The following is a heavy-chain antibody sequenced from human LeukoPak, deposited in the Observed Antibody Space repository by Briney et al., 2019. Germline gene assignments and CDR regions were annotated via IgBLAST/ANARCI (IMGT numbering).Heavy chain of an antibody. CDR1: GFTFNNSW. Sequence: GGSLRLSCAASGFTFNNSWMSWVRQAPGKGLEWVSAISGSGGSTYYADAVKGRFTISRDNSKNTLYLQMNSLRAEDTAVYYCAKHYGWELLETAFDIWGQGTMVTVSP. CDR3: AKHYGWELLETAFDI. J-gene: IGHJ3*02. CDR2: ISGSGGST. D-gene: IGHD1-26*01. V-gene: IGHV3-23*01.